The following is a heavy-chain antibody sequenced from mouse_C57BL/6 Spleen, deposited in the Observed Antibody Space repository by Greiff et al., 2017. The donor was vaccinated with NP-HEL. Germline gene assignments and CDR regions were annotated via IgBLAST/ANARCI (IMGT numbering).Heavy chain of an antibody. CDR3: ARYGSYYYGSSYDWYFDV. V-gene: IGHV5-16*01. D-gene: IGHD1-1*01. CDR2: IHYDGRRT. Sequence: GQLVESEGGLVQPGSSMKLSCTASGFTFSDYYMAWVRQVPEKGLEWVASIHYDGRRTYYLYSLKRRFIISRDNAKNILYLQMSSLKSEDTATYYCARYGSYYYGSSYDWYFDVWGTGTTVTVSS. CDR1: GFTFSDYY. J-gene: IGHJ1*03.